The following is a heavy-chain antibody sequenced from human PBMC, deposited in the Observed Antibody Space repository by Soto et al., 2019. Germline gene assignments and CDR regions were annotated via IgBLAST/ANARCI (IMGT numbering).Heavy chain of an antibody. CDR3: ARGRLTSDIVVVPAATQSNWFDP. D-gene: IGHD2-2*01. J-gene: IGHJ5*02. Sequence: PSVKVSCKASGGTFSSYAISWVRQAPGQGLEWMGGIIPIFGTANYAQKFQGRVTITADESTGTAYMELSSLRSEDTAVYYCARGRLTSDIVVVPAATQSNWFDPWGQGTLVTVSS. CDR1: GGTFSSYA. CDR2: IIPIFGTA. V-gene: IGHV1-69*13.